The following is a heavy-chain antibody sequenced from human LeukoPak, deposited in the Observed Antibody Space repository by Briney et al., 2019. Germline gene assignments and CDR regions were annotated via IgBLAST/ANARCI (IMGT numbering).Heavy chain of an antibody. J-gene: IGHJ6*03. CDR2: IYSDGST. CDR1: GFTFSNAW. V-gene: IGHV3-53*05. Sequence: GGSLRLSCAASGFTFSNAWMSWVRQAPGKGLEWVSVIYSDGSTYYADSVKGRFTISRDNSKNTLYHQMNSLRSDDTAVYYCARDRDSGSYWQFNYYYYYMDVWGKGTTVTVSS. CDR3: ARDRDSGSYWQFNYYYYYMDV. D-gene: IGHD1-26*01.